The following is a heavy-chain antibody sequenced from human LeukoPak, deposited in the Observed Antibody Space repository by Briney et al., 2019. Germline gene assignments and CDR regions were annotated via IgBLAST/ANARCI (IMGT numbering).Heavy chain of an antibody. D-gene: IGHD1-14*01. CDR2: INGSGGST. Sequence: GGSLRLSCAASGFTFGSYAMSWVRQAPGKGLEWVSDINGSGGSTYYTGSVKGRFTISRDNSKNTLYLQMNSLRAEDTAVYYCAKRGFSSTGHFDYWGQGTLVTVSS. J-gene: IGHJ4*02. CDR3: AKRGFSSTGHFDY. V-gene: IGHV3-23*01. CDR1: GFTFGSYA.